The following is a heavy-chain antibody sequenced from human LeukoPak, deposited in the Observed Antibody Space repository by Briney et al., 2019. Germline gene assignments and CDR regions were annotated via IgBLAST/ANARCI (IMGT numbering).Heavy chain of an antibody. D-gene: IGHD5-24*01. Sequence: SETLSLTCAVYGGSFSGYYWSWIRQPPGKGLEWIGEIHHSGSTNYNPSLKSRVTISVDKSRNQFSLKLSSVTAADTAVYYCARECRDGYNPRAGGSWFDPWGQGTLVTASS. CDR2: IHHSGST. CDR3: ARECRDGYNPRAGGSWFDP. J-gene: IGHJ5*02. CDR1: GGSFSGYY. V-gene: IGHV4-34*01.